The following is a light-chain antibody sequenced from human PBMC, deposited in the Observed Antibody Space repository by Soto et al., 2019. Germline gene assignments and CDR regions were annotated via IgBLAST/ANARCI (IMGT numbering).Light chain of an antibody. J-gene: IGLJ1*01. CDR3: RSYDGSLSGYV. Sequence: QSVLTQPPSVSGAPGQRVTISCTGSSSNIGAGYDVHWYQQLPGTAPNLLIYGNSNRPSWVPDRFSGSKSGTSASLAITGRQAEDEADYYCRSYDGSLSGYVFGTGTQLTVL. CDR1: SSNIGAGYD. V-gene: IGLV1-40*01. CDR2: GNS.